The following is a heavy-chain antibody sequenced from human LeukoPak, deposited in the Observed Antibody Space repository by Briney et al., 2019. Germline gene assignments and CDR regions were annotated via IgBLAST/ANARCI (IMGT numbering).Heavy chain of an antibody. CDR3: AKELDTMFFDY. CDR2: AGWAGGTT. J-gene: IGHJ4*02. D-gene: IGHD3-10*02. Sequence: GGSLRLSCATSGFTFDRYTIHWVRHAPGKGLEWVSLAGWAGGTTYYSDSVRGRFTISRDSGKNSVYLQMNSLTTDDTAFYFCAKELDTMFFDYWGQGALVTVSS. V-gene: IGHV3-43*01. CDR1: GFTFDRYT.